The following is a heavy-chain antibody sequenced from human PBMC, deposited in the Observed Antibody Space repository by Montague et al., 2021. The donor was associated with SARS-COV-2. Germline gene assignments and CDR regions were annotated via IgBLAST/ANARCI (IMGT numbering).Heavy chain of an antibody. CDR2: IYSGGST. CDR3: ARDQRRYGSGSYYGPHYYYYGMDV. D-gene: IGHD3-10*01. Sequence: SLRLSCAASGFTVSSNYMSWVRQAPGKGLEWGSVIYSGGSTYYADSVKGRFTISRDNSKNTQYLQMNSLRAEDTAVYYCARDQRRYGSGSYYGPHYYYYGMDVWGQGTTVTVSS. J-gene: IGHJ6*02. CDR1: GFTVSSNY. V-gene: IGHV3-66*02.